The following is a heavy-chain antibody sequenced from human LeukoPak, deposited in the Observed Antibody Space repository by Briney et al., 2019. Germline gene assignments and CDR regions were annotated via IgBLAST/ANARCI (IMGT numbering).Heavy chain of an antibody. CDR3: ARDRGYSGYDLDY. CDR2: IWYDGSNK. J-gene: IGHJ4*02. CDR1: GFTFSSYG. Sequence: GGSLRLSCAASGFTFSSYGMHWVRQAPGKGLEWVAVIWYDGSNKYYADSVKGRFTISRDNSKNTLYLQMNSLRAEDTAVYYCARDRGYSGYDLDYWGQGTLVTVSS. V-gene: IGHV3-33*08. D-gene: IGHD5-12*01.